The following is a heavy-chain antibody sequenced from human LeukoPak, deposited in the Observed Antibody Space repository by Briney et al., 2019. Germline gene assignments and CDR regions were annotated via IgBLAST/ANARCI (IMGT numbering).Heavy chain of an antibody. CDR1: GGSISTYY. CDR3: ARVGDYCSSTSCYSYYFDY. CDR2: IYYSGST. D-gene: IGHD2-2*01. J-gene: IGHJ4*02. Sequence: SETLSLTCTVSGGSISTYYRSWIRQPPGKGLEWIGYIYYSGSTNYNPSLKSRVTISVDTSKNQFSLKLSSVTAADTAVYYCARVGDYCSSTSCYSYYFDYWGQGTLVTVSS. V-gene: IGHV4-59*01.